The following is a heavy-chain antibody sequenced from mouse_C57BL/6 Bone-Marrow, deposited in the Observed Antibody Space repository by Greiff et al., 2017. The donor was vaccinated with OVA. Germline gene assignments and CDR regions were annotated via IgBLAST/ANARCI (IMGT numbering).Heavy chain of an antibody. V-gene: IGHV1-69*01. CDR3: AREEKLRGFAY. Sequence: QVQLQQPGAELVMPGASVKLSCKSSGYTFNSSWMHWVKQRPGQGLEWIGEIDPSDSYTNYNQKFKGKSTLTVDKSSSTAYMQLSSLTSEDSAVYYCAREEKLRGFAYWGQGTLVTVSA. CDR1: GYTFNSSW. CDR2: IDPSDSYT. D-gene: IGHD2-12*01. J-gene: IGHJ3*01.